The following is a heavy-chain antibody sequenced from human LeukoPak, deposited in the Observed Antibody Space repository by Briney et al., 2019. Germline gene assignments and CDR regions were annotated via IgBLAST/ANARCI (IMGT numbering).Heavy chain of an antibody. Sequence: ASVKVSCKASGYTLTSYGISWVRQAPGQGLEWMGWISGYNGNTNYAQKLQGRVTMTTDTSTSTAYMELRSLRSDDPAVYYCARGDYDSGGYPFDYGGQGTLVTVSS. V-gene: IGHV1-18*01. CDR1: GYTLTSYG. CDR2: ISGYNGNT. CDR3: ARGDYDSGGYPFDY. J-gene: IGHJ4*02. D-gene: IGHD3-22*01.